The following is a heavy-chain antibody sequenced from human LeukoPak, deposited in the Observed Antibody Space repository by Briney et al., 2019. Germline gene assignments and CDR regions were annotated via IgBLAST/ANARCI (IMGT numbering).Heavy chain of an antibody. V-gene: IGHV3-48*03. CDR3: ARRLYSSSSFDY. CDR1: GFTFSSYE. J-gene: IGHJ4*02. Sequence: PGGSLRLSCAASGFTFSSYEMNWVRQAPGKGLEWVSYISSGCSTIYYADSVRGRFTISRDNAKNSLYLQMNSLRAEDTAVYYCARRLYSSSSFDYWGQGTLVTVSS. CDR2: ISSGCSTI. D-gene: IGHD6-6*01.